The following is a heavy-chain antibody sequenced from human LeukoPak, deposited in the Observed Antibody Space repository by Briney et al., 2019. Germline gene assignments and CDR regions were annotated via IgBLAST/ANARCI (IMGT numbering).Heavy chain of an antibody. CDR1: GFTFSSYG. CDR2: IRYDGSNK. J-gene: IGHJ4*02. Sequence: PGGSLRLSCAASGFTFSSYGMHWVRQAPGKGLEWVAFIRYDGSNKYYADSVKGRFTISRDNSKNTLYLQMNSLRAEDTAVYYCAKVYRPGGGIAAPWYFDYWGQGTLVTVSS. D-gene: IGHD6-13*01. V-gene: IGHV3-30*02. CDR3: AKVYRPGGGIAAPWYFDY.